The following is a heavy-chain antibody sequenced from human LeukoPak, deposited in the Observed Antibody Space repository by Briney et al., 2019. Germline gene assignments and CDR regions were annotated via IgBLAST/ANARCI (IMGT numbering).Heavy chain of an antibody. CDR1: GGSFSGYY. Sequence: PSETLSLTCAVYGGSFSGYYWSWIRQPPGKGLEWIGEINHSGSTYYNPSLKSRVTISVDTSKKQLSLKVNSVTAADTAVYYCARAPNSGYYTGLFDYWGQGTLVTVSS. CDR2: INHSGST. J-gene: IGHJ4*02. V-gene: IGHV4-34*01. CDR3: ARAPNSGYYTGLFDY. D-gene: IGHD3-22*01.